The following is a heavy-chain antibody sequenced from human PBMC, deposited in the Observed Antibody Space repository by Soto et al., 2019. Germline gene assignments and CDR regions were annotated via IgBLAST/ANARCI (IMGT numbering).Heavy chain of an antibody. J-gene: IGHJ6*02. D-gene: IGHD3-10*01. CDR2: IWYDGSNK. Sequence: GGSLRLSCAASGFTFSSYGMHWVRQAPGKGLEWVAVIWYDGSNKYYADSVKGRFTISRDNSKNTLYLQMNSLRAEDTAVYYCARDMVRGHEGYYYYGMDVWGQGTTVTVSS. V-gene: IGHV3-33*01. CDR3: ARDMVRGHEGYYYYGMDV. CDR1: GFTFSSYG.